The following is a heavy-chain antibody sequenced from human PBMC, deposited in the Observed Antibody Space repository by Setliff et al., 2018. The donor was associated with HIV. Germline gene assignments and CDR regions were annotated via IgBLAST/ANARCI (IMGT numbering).Heavy chain of an antibody. V-gene: IGHV3-30-3*01. Sequence: PGGSLRLSCAATGFTFSSYVLHWVRQAPGKGLEWVAVMSTGGDINIYADSVKGRFTITRDNSKNTGFLQMNSLRVDDTAVYYCANSPARPPFDCWGQGALFTVSS. D-gene: IGHD6-6*01. J-gene: IGHJ4*02. CDR3: ANSPARPPFDC. CDR2: MSTGGDIN. CDR1: GFTFSSYV.